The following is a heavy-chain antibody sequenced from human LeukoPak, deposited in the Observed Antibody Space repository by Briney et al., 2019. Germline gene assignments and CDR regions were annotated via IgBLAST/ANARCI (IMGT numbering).Heavy chain of an antibody. V-gene: IGHV4-30-4*08. CDR2: THNSGST. Sequence: SETLSLTCTVSGGSISSSSYYWGWIRQPPGKGLEWIGYTHNSGSTFYNPSLKSRFTISVDTSKNQFSLKVRSVTATDTAVYYCAREGHDFWSGSRGWFDPWGPGTLVTVSS. CDR1: GGSISSSSYY. J-gene: IGHJ5*02. D-gene: IGHD3-3*01. CDR3: AREGHDFWSGSRGWFDP.